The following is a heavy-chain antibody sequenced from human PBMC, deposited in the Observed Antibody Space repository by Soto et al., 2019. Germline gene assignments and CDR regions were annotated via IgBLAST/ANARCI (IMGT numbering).Heavy chain of an antibody. V-gene: IGHV4-59*01. CDR3: ARSVAVPGAHIDY. J-gene: IGHJ4*02. CDR2: VYYTGST. CDR1: GGSISGSY. Sequence: SETLSLTCSVSGGSISGSYWSWIRQSPGKGLEWLGYVYYTGSTNYSPSLRSRVSISVDTSKNEFSLRLGSVTAADTAVYFCARSVAVPGAHIDYWGQGTQVTVSS. D-gene: IGHD6-19*01.